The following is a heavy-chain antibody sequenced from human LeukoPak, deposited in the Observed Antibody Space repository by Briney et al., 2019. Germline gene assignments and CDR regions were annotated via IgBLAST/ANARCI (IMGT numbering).Heavy chain of an antibody. CDR1: GFTFSSYA. D-gene: IGHD3-10*01. Sequence: PGGSLRLSCAASGFTFSSYAMSWVRQAPGKGLEWVSAISGSGGSTYCADSVKGRFTISRDNSKNTLYLQMNSLRAEDTAVYYCAIPAGMVRGWGSFVDYWGQGTLVTVSS. CDR3: AIPAGMVRGWGSFVDY. J-gene: IGHJ4*02. CDR2: ISGSGGST. V-gene: IGHV3-23*01.